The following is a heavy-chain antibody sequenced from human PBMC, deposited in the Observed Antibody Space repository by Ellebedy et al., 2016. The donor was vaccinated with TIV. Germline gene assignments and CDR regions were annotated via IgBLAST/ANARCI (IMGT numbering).Heavy chain of an antibody. V-gene: IGHV3-23*01. CDR1: GFTFSKYA. CDR2: ISGTGLRT. J-gene: IGHJ6*02. CDR3: VKGAYPVPTVMAV. Sequence: GESLKISCAASGFTFSKYAMSWVRQAPGKGLQWVSTISGTGLRTYYADSVKGRFTISRDNSKNTLVRQMTSRSAEDTALYYCVKGAYPVPTVMAVWGQGTMVIVSS. D-gene: IGHD3-16*01.